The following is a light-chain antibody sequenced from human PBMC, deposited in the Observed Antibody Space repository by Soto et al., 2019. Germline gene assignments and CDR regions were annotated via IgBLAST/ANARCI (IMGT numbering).Light chain of an antibody. J-gene: IGKJ1*01. Sequence: DIQMTQSPSSLSASVGDRVTISCRASQTVSTYLHWYHQKPGTAPRLLISRASSVRTGVPPWFSGRRPGRDFTLNISSLRTEDSGTYVCPQSHSSCWTFGTGTNVEI. CDR2: RAS. CDR1: QTVSTY. CDR3: PQSHSSCWT. V-gene: IGKV1-39*01.